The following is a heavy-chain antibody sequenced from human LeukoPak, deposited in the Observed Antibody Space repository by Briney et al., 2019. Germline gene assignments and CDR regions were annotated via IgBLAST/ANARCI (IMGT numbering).Heavy chain of an antibody. CDR3: ACLGYYYDSSGAL. V-gene: IGHV1-3*01. CDR2: INAGNGNT. Sequence: ASVKVSCKASGYTFTSYAMHWVRQAPGQRLEWMGWINAGNGNTKYSRKFQGRVTITRDTSASTAYMELSSLRSEDTAVYYCACLGYYYDSSGALWGQGTLVTVSS. D-gene: IGHD3-22*01. CDR1: GYTFTSYA. J-gene: IGHJ4*02.